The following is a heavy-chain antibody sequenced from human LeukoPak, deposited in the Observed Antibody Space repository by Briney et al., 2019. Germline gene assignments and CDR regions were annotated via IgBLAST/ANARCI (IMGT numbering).Heavy chain of an antibody. D-gene: IGHD5-24*01. CDR2: IYYSGST. J-gene: IGHJ5*02. V-gene: IGHV4-59*01. CDR3: ARDADGWFDP. CDR1: GGSISSYY. Sequence: PSETLSLTCTVYGGSISSYYWSWIRQPPGKGLEWIGYIYYSGSTNYNPSFKSGVTISVDTSKNQFSLKLSSVTAADTAVYYCARDADGWFDPWGQGTLVTVSS.